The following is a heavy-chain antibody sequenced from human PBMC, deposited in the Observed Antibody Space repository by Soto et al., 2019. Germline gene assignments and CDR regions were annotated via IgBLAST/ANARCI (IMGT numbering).Heavy chain of an antibody. V-gene: IGHV4-4*07. J-gene: IGHJ6*02. Sequence: SETLSLTCTVSGGSISNYYCNWIRQPAGKGLEWIGRIDTSGSTNYNPSLKSRVTMSVDTSKQEFSLKLSSVTAADTALYYCARGKPSGYRFGPRNFFYYGLDVWGPGTTVTVSS. D-gene: IGHD5-18*01. CDR1: GGSISNYY. CDR2: IDTSGST. CDR3: ARGKPSGYRFGPRNFFYYGLDV.